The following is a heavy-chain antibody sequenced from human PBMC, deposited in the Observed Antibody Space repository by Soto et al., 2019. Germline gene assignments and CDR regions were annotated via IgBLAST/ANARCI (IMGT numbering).Heavy chain of an antibody. J-gene: IGHJ4*02. CDR2: FDPEDGET. D-gene: IGHD5-12*01. CDR1: GYTLTELS. V-gene: IGHV1-24*01. Sequence: ASVKVSCKVSGYTLTELSMHWVRQAPGEGLEWMGGFDPEDGETIYAQKFQGRVTMTEDTSTDTAYMELSSLRSEDTAVYYCATAPGYSGYDLDYWGQGTLVTVSS. CDR3: ATAPGYSGYDLDY.